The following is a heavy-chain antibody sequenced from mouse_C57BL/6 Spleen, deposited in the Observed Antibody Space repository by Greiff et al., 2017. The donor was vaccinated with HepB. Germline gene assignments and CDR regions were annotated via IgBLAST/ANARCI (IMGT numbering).Heavy chain of an antibody. V-gene: IGHV5-6*02. D-gene: IGHD2-4*01. CDR2: ISSGGSYT. Sequence: EVKLQESGGDLVKPGGSLKLSCAASGFTFSSYGMSWVRQTPDKRLEWVATISSGGSYTYYPDSVKGRFTISRDNAKNTLYLQMSRLKSEDTAMYYFARRRYDYDAYFDYWGQGTTLTVSS. CDR1: GFTFSSYG. CDR3: ARRRYDYDAYFDY. J-gene: IGHJ2*01.